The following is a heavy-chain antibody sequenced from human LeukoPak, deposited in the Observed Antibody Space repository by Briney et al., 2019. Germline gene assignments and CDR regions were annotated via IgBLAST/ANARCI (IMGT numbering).Heavy chain of an antibody. CDR2: ISGSGSTV. CDR3: LSSGWFFDY. V-gene: IGHV3-48*03. Sequence: RGSLRLSCAASGFTFSSYEMNWVRQAPGKGLEWVSYISGSGSTVYYADSVKGRFTISRDNAKNSLYLQMNSLRAEDTAVYYCLSSGWFFDYWGQGTLVTVSS. CDR1: GFTFSSYE. J-gene: IGHJ4*02. D-gene: IGHD6-19*01.